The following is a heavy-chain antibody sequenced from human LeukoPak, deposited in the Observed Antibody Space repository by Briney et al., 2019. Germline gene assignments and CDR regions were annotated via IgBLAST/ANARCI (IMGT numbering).Heavy chain of an antibody. CDR2: ISYDGSNK. CDR3: ARDPQDIVVVVAAKGGYYYGMDV. CDR1: GFTFSSYP. V-gene: IGHV3-30-3*01. D-gene: IGHD2-15*01. Sequence: GGSLTLSCAASGFTFSSYPLHGVRPAPGKGLEWVAVISYDGSNKYYADSVKGRFTISRDNSKNTLYLQMNSLRAEDTALYYCARDPQDIVVVVAAKGGYYYGMDVWGQGTTVTVSS. J-gene: IGHJ6*02.